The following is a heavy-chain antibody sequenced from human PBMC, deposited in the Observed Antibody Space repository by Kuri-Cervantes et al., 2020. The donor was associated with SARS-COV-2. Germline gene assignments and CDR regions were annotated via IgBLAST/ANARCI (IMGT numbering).Heavy chain of an antibody. CDR2: ITSGSTYI. D-gene: IGHD1-14*01. V-gene: IGHV3-21*01. CDR1: GFTFDDYG. J-gene: IGHJ4*02. CDR3: ARAGRVGTPPYFFDY. Sequence: GESLKISCAASGFTFDDYGMSWVRQAPGKGLEWVSSITSGSTYIYYADSLKGRFTISRDNADDSLFLQMNGLSAEDTAVYFCARAGRVGTPPYFFDYWGQGILVTVSS.